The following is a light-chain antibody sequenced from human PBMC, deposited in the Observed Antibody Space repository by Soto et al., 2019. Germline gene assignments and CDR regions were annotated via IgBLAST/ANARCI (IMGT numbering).Light chain of an antibody. CDR3: QQHAGSPWT. J-gene: IGKJ1*01. V-gene: IGKV3-20*01. CDR2: GTS. Sequence: EIVLTQSPGTLSLSPGERATLSCRASQSVSSKYLAWYQQKPGQAPRVLIYGTSIRASGVPERFSGGGSGTDFTLTITRLEPEDFAVYYCQQHAGSPWTLGQGTKVDIK. CDR1: QSVSSKY.